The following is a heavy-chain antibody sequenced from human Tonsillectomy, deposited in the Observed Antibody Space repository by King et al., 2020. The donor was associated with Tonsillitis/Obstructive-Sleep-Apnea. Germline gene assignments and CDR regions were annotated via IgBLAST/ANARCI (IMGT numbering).Heavy chain of an antibody. J-gene: IGHJ4*02. CDR3: ARAPDSSSWYGIFFDY. V-gene: IGHV4-4*07. Sequence: QLQESGPGLVKPSETLSLTCTVSGGSISSYYWSWIRQPAGKGLEWIGRIYTSGSNNYNPSLKSRVTMSVDTSKNQFSLKLNYVNAADTAVYYLARAPDSSSWYGIFFDYWGQGTLVTVSS. CDR2: IYTSGSN. CDR1: GGSISSYY. D-gene: IGHD6-13*01.